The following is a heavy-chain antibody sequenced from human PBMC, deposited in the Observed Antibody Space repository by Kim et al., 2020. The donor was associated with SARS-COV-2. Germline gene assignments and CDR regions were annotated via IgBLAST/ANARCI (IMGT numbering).Heavy chain of an antibody. V-gene: IGHV3-9*01. Sequence: ADSVNGGFTNYRDNAKTSLYLQMNSLRAEDTALYYCAKDMVAVADYYFDYWGQGTLVTVSS. CDR3: AKDMVAVADYYFDY. J-gene: IGHJ4*02. D-gene: IGHD6-19*01.